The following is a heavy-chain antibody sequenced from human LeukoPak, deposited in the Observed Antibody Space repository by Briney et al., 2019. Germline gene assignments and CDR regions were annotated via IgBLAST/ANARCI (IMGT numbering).Heavy chain of an antibody. CDR1: GYTFTAYY. Sequence: ASVKVSRKASGYTFTAYYMHWVRQAPGQGLEWMGWINPNSGGTNYAQKFQGRVTMTRDTSISTAYMEVSSLRSDDTAVYYCAGRISSTGGFDPWGQGTLVIVSS. V-gene: IGHV1-2*02. D-gene: IGHD2/OR15-2a*01. CDR3: AGRISSTGGFDP. J-gene: IGHJ5*02. CDR2: INPNSGGT.